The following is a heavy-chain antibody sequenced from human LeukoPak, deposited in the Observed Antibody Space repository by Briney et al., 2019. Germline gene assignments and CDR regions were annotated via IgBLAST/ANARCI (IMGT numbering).Heavy chain of an antibody. V-gene: IGHV4-4*07. CDR3: ARSPKWLQREYYFDY. Sequence: SETLSLTCTVSGGSISSYYWSWIRQPAGKGLEWIGRIYTSGSTNYYPSLKSRVTMSVDTSKNQFSLKLSSVTAADTAVYYCARSPKWLQREYYFDYWGQGTLVTVSS. D-gene: IGHD5-24*01. CDR1: GGSISSYY. J-gene: IGHJ4*02. CDR2: IYTSGST.